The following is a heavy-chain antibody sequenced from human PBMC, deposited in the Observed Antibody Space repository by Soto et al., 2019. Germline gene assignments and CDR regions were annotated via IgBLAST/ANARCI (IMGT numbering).Heavy chain of an antibody. Sequence: QVQLVQSGAEVKKPGASVKVSCKASGYTFTSYYMHWVRQAPGQGLEWMGIINPSGGSTSYAQKFQGRVTMNRDTSTSTVYMELSSLRSEDTAVYYCERLSGVRYSYGQFDYWGQGTLFTVSS. CDR1: GYTFTSYY. D-gene: IGHD5-18*01. J-gene: IGHJ4*02. V-gene: IGHV1-46*01. CDR3: ERLSGVRYSYGQFDY. CDR2: INPSGGST.